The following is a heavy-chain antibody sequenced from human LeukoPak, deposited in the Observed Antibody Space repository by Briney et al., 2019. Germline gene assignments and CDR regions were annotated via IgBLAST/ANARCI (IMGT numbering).Heavy chain of an antibody. CDR1: GYTFTSYD. Sequence: ASVKVSCKASGYTFTSYDINWVRQATGQWLEWMGWMNPNSGNTGYAQKFQDRVTMTRNTSISTAYMELSSLRSEDTAVYYCARSRGYCSSTICYRYWGQGTLVTVSS. V-gene: IGHV1-8*01. CDR3: ARSRGYCSSTICYRY. CDR2: MNPNSGNT. J-gene: IGHJ4*02. D-gene: IGHD2-2*02.